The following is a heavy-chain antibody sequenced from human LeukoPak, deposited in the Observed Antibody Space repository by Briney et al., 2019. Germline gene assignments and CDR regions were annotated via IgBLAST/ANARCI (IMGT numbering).Heavy chain of an antibody. CDR3: ARVRITGTPGSAFDI. J-gene: IGHJ3*02. CDR1: GFTFSSYS. CDR2: ISSSSSTI. V-gene: IGHV3-48*01. D-gene: IGHD1-20*01. Sequence: GGSLRLSCAASGFTFSSYSMNWVRQAPGKGLEWVSYISSSSSTIYYADSVKGRFTISRDNAKNSLYLQMNSLRAEDTAVYYCARVRITGTPGSAFDIWGQGTMVTVSS.